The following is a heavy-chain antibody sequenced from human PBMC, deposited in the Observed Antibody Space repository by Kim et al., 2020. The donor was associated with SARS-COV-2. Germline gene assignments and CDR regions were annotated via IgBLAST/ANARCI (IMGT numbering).Heavy chain of an antibody. Sequence: GESLKISCRTSGYRFSSYWIVWVRQMPGKGLEWMGIIDPGDTETKYNPSFQGQVTMSVDKSTSTAFLQWSNLRASDTAMYYCARGFNWNYGKLDHWGQGTLVTVSS. CDR2: IDPGDTET. D-gene: IGHD1-7*01. CDR3: ARGFNWNYGKLDH. V-gene: IGHV5-51*01. CDR1: GYRFSSYW. J-gene: IGHJ4*02.